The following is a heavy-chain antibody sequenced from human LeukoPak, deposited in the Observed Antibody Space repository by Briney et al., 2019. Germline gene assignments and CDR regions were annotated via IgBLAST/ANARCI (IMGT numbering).Heavy chain of an antibody. V-gene: IGHV3-21*01. CDR2: ISSSSSYI. D-gene: IGHD1-26*01. CDR3: ASFYSGSYRDFDY. J-gene: IGHJ4*02. CDR1: GFTFSSYS. Sequence: PGGSLRLSCAASGFTFSSYSMNWVRQAPGKGLECVSSISSSSSYIYYADSVKGRFTISRDNAKNSLYLQMNSLRAEDTAVYYCASFYSGSYRDFDYWGPGTLVTVSS.